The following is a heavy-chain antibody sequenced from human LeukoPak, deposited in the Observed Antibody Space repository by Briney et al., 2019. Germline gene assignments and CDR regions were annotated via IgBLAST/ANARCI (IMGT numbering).Heavy chain of an antibody. CDR2: ISAYNGNT. Sequence: ASVKVSCKASGYTFTSYGISWVRQAPGQGLEWMGWISAYNGNTNYAQKLQGRVTITRDTSASTAYMELSSLRSEDTAVYYCARGDYYGSGSSCDYWGQGTLVTVSS. J-gene: IGHJ4*02. CDR1: GYTFTSYG. D-gene: IGHD3-10*01. V-gene: IGHV1-18*01. CDR3: ARGDYYGSGSSCDY.